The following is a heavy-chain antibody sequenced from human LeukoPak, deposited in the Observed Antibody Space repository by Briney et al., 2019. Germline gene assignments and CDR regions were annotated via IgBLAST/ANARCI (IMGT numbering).Heavy chain of an antibody. CDR3: AKSNGDYKKGFDY. D-gene: IGHD2-21*02. Sequence: GGSLRLSCAASGFTFSGYGMNWVRQAPGKGLDWLAIIWYDGSKTHYADSVKGRFTISRDNSENTLYLQMNDLRADDTAVYYCAKSNGDYKKGFDYWGQGTLATVSS. CDR1: GFTFSGYG. J-gene: IGHJ4*02. CDR2: IWYDGSKT. V-gene: IGHV3-33*06.